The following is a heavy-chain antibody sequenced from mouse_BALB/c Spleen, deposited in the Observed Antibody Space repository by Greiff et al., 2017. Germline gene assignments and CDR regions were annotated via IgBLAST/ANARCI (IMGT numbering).Heavy chain of an antibody. D-gene: IGHD1-1*01. V-gene: IGHV5-6-3*01. CDR3: ARGSSEAWFAY. J-gene: IGHJ3*01. Sequence: EVKLVESGGGLVQPGGSLKLSCAASGFTFSSYGMSWVRQTPDKRLELVATINSNGGSTYYPDSVKGRFTISRDNAKNTLYLQMSSLKSEDTAMYYCARGSSEAWFAYWGQGTLVTVSA. CDR2: INSNGGST. CDR1: GFTFSSYG.